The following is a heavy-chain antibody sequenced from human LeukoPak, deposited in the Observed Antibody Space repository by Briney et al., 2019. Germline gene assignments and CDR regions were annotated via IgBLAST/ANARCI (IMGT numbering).Heavy chain of an antibody. J-gene: IGHJ4*02. Sequence: GASVKVSCKASGYTFTSYGISWVRQAPGQGLEWMGWISAYNGNTNYAQKLQGRVTMTTDTSTSTAYMELRSLRSDDTAVYYCAREVTSYGSGSYTLYYFDYWGQGTLVTVSS. D-gene: IGHD3-10*01. V-gene: IGHV1-18*01. CDR2: ISAYNGNT. CDR3: AREVTSYGSGSYTLYYFDY. CDR1: GYTFTSYG.